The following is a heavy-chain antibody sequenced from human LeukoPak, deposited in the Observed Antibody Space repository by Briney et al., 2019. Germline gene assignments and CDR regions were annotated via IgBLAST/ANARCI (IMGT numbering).Heavy chain of an antibody. CDR2: INHSGST. Sequence: PSETLSLTCAVYGGSFSGYYWSWIRQPPGKGLEWIGEINHSGSTNYNPSLKSRVTISVDTSKNQFSLKLSSVTAADTAVYYCARDSAAAGTFDYWGQGTLVTVSS. V-gene: IGHV4-34*01. D-gene: IGHD6-13*01. CDR3: ARDSAAAGTFDY. CDR1: GGSFSGYY. J-gene: IGHJ4*02.